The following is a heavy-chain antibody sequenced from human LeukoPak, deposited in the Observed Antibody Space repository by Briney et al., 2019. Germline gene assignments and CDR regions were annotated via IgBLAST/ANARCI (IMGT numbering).Heavy chain of an antibody. Sequence: GGSLRLSCAASGFTFSSYAMSWVRQAPGKGLEWVSAISGSGGSTYSADSVKGRFTISRDNSKNTLYLQMNSLRAEDTALYYCARVWTTLGSSYHGFYDYWGQGTLVTVSS. V-gene: IGHV3-23*01. CDR1: GFTFSSYA. CDR3: ARVWTTLGSSYHGFYDY. D-gene: IGHD1-1*01. CDR2: ISGSGGST. J-gene: IGHJ4*02.